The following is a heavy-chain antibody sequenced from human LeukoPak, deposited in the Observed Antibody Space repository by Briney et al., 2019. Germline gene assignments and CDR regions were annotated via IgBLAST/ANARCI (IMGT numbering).Heavy chain of an antibody. D-gene: IGHD2-21*02. V-gene: IGHV4-30-2*01. Sequence: SQTLSLTCAVSGGSISSGGYSWSWIRQPPGKGLEWIGYIYHSGSTYYNPSLKSRVTISVDRSKNQFYLKLSSVTAADTAVYYCASTGAYCGGDCYPIWGQGTLVTVSS. CDR2: IYHSGST. CDR1: GGSISSGGYS. J-gene: IGHJ4*02. CDR3: ASTGAYCGGDCYPI.